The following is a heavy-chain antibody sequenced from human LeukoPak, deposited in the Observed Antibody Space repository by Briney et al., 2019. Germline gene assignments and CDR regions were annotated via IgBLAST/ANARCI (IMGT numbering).Heavy chain of an antibody. D-gene: IGHD1-1*01. J-gene: IGHJ4*02. V-gene: IGHV4-39*01. CDR2: IFYSGST. Sequence: SETLSLTCTVSGGSISRTTYYWGWIRQPPGRGLEWIGTIFYSGSTYYNPPLRSRVTISVDTPKKQYSLKLSSVTAADTAVYYCAKGTRDGHYFDYWGQGTLLTVSS. CDR1: GGSISRTTYY. CDR3: AKGTRDGHYFDY.